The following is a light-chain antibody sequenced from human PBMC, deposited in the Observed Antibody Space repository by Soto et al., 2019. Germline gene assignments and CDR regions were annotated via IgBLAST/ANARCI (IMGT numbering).Light chain of an antibody. Sequence: DIQMTQSPSTLSASVGDRVTITFRASQSMSGWLDWYQQKPGKAPKLLIYDASNLESGVPSRFSGSGSGTEFTFTISRLQPDDIATYYCQQYETHSTFGQGTRLEIK. J-gene: IGKJ5*01. CDR1: QSMSGW. CDR3: QQYETHST. CDR2: DAS. V-gene: IGKV1-5*01.